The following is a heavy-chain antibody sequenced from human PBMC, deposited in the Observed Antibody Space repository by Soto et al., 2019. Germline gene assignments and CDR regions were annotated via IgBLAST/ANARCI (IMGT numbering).Heavy chain of an antibody. CDR2: ISGSGGST. CDR1: GFTFSSYA. J-gene: IGHJ4*02. V-gene: IGHV3-23*01. Sequence: GGSLRLSCAASGFTFSSYAMSWVRQAPGKGLEWVSAISGSGGSTYYADSVKGRFTISRDNSKNTLYLQMNSLRAEDTALYYCAKDPTPRDPTYYFDYWGQGILVTVSS. CDR3: AKDPTPRDPTYYFDY.